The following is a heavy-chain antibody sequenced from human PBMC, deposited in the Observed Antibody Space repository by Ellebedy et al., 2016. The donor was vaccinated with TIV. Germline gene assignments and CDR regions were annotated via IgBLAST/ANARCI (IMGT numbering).Heavy chain of an antibody. CDR2: ISAYNGNT. CDR3: ARDRGLVVPAAIPDY. Sequence: AASVKVSCKASGYDFITFGIGWVRQAPGQGLEWMGWISAYNGNTNYAQKLQGRVTMTTDTSTSTAYMELRSLRSDDTAVYYCARDRGLVVPAAIPDYWGQGTLVTVSS. CDR1: GYDFITFG. D-gene: IGHD2-2*01. V-gene: IGHV1-18*01. J-gene: IGHJ4*02.